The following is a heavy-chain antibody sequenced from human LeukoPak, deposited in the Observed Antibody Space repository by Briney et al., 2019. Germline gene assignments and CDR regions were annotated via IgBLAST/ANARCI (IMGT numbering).Heavy chain of an antibody. CDR2: ISSSGSTI. CDR1: GCTFSSYE. J-gene: IGHJ6*04. CDR3: AELGITMIGGV. V-gene: IGHV3-48*03. D-gene: IGHD3-10*02. Sequence: GGSLRLSCAASGCTFSSYEMNWARQAPGKGLEWVSYISSSGSTIYYADSVKGRFTISRDNAKNSLYLQVNSLRAEDTAVYYCAELGITMIGGVWGKGTTVTISS.